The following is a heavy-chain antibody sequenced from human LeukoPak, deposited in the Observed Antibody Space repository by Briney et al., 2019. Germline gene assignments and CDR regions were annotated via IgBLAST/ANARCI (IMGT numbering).Heavy chain of an antibody. CDR2: IYYSGST. V-gene: IGHV4-39*07. CDR3: AAAAPFDH. Sequence: KPSETLSLTCTVSGGSISSSSYYWGWIRQPPGKGLEWIGSIYYSGSTYYNPSLKSRVTISVDTSKNQFSLKLSSVTAADTAVYYCAAAAPFDHWGQGTLVTVSS. D-gene: IGHD6-13*01. J-gene: IGHJ4*02. CDR1: GGSISSSSYY.